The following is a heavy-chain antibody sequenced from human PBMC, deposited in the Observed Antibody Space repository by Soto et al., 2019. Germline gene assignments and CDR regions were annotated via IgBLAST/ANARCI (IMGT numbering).Heavy chain of an antibody. V-gene: IGHV4-59*01. CDR2: IYYSGCT. Sequence: QVQLQESGPGLVKPSETLSLTCTVSGGSISSYYWSWIRQPPGKGLEWIGYIYYSGCTNYNPSLKSRVTISVDTSKNQFSLKLSSVTAADTAVYYCARGDERVAMPSGYWGQGTLVTVSS. CDR1: GGSISSYY. J-gene: IGHJ4*02. CDR3: ARGDERVAMPSGY. D-gene: IGHD2-2*01.